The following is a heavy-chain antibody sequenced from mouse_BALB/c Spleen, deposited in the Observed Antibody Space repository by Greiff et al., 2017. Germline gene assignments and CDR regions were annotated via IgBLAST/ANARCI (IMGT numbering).Heavy chain of an antibody. J-gene: IGHJ4*01. Sequence: EVKLVESGGGLVQPGGSRKLSCAASGFTFSSFGMHWVRQAPEKGLEWVAYISSGSSTIYYADTVKGRFTISRDNPKNTLFLQMTSLRSEDTAMYSCAITTAYPMDYWGQGTSVTVSS. V-gene: IGHV5-17*02. CDR3: AITTAYPMDY. D-gene: IGHD1-2*01. CDR2: ISSGSSTI. CDR1: GFTFSSFG.